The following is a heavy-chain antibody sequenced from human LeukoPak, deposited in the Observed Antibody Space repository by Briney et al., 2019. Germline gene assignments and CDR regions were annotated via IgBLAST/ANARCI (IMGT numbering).Heavy chain of an antibody. Sequence: ASVKVSCKASGYTFSDNHMYWIRQAPGQGLECMGWISPNSGGTNYAQEFQGRITMTGDTSISTGYMELSSLRSDDTAVYYCARELGRNAFDVWGQGTMVTVSS. CDR2: ISPNSGGT. CDR1: GYTFSDNH. V-gene: IGHV1-2*02. J-gene: IGHJ3*01. CDR3: ARELGRNAFDV. D-gene: IGHD7-27*01.